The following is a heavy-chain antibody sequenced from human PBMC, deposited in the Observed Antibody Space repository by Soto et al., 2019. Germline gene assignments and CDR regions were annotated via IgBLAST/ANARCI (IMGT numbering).Heavy chain of an antibody. CDR2: IIPIFGTA. V-gene: IGHV1-69*13. CDR1: GGTFSSYA. D-gene: IGHD6-6*01. Sequence: SVKVSCKASGGTFSSYAISWVRQAPGRGLEWMGGIIPIFGTANYAQKFQGRVTITADESTSTAYMELSSLRSEDTAVYYCASSPYSSSSSGYFDYWGQGTLVTVSS. J-gene: IGHJ4*02. CDR3: ASSPYSSSSSGYFDY.